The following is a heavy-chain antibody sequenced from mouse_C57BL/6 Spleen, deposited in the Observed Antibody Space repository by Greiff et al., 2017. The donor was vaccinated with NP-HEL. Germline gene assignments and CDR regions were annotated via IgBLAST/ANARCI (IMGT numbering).Heavy chain of an antibody. V-gene: IGHV1-55*01. D-gene: IGHD2-4*01. CDR1: GYTFTSYW. CDR2: IYPGSGST. CDR3: ARGYDYDVAWFAY. J-gene: IGHJ3*01. Sequence: VQLQQPGAELVKPGASVKMSCKASGYTFTSYWITWVKQRPGQGLEWIGDIYPGSGSTNYNEKFKSKATLTVDTSSSTAYMQLSSLTSEDSAVYYCARGYDYDVAWFAYWGQGTLVTVSA.